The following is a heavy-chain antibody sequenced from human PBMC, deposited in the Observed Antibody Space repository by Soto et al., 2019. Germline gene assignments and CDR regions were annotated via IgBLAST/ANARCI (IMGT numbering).Heavy chain of an antibody. CDR1: GFTFSSYG. V-gene: IGHV3-30*18. J-gene: IGHJ5*02. D-gene: IGHD2-2*01. CDR3: AKDLASARYCSSTSCPPSRFDP. CDR2: ISYDGSNK. Sequence: PGGSLRLSCAASGFTFSSYGMHWVRQAPGKGLEWVAVISYDGSNKYYADSVKGRFTISRDNSKNTLYLQMNSLRAEDTAVYYCAKDLASARYCSSTSCPPSRFDPWGQGTLVTVSS.